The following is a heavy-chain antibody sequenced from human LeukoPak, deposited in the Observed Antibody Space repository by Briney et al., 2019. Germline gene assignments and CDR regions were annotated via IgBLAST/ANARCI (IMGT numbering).Heavy chain of an antibody. Sequence: PSETLSLTCTVSGYSISSSYYWGWIRQPPGKGLEWIGSIYHSGSTYYNPSLKSRVTKSVDTSKNQFSLKLSSVTAADTAVYYCASRPEGDYVWGSYRFWGQGTLVTVSS. CDR3: ASRPEGDYVWGSYRF. CDR2: IYHSGST. D-gene: IGHD3-16*02. V-gene: IGHV4-38-2*02. J-gene: IGHJ4*02. CDR1: GYSISSSYY.